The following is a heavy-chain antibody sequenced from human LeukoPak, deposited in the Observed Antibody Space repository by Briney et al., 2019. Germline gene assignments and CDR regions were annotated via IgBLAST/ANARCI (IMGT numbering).Heavy chain of an antibody. CDR1: GFTVSSNY. D-gene: IGHD3-3*01. V-gene: IGHV3-15*01. CDR3: TTEQYYDFWSGYYSGYFDY. Sequence: PGGSLRLSCAASGFTVSSNYMSWVRQAPGKGLEWVGRIKSKTDGGTTDYAAPVKGRFTISRDDSKNTLYLQMNSLKTEDTAVYYCTTEQYYDFWSGYYSGYFDYWGQGTLVTVSS. J-gene: IGHJ4*02. CDR2: IKSKTDGGTT.